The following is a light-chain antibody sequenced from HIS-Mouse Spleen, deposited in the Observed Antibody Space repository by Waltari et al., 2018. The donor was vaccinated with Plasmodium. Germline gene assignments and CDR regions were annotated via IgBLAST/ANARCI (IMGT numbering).Light chain of an antibody. V-gene: IGKV3-20*01. J-gene: IGKJ4*01. CDR2: GAS. CDR3: QQYGSSPPLT. Sequence: GTLSLSPGERATLPCRASQSVSSSYLAWYQQKPGQAPRLLLYGASSRPTGIPDRFSDSGSGTDFTLTISRLEPEDFAVYYCQQYGSSPPLTFGGGTKVEIK. CDR1: QSVSSSY.